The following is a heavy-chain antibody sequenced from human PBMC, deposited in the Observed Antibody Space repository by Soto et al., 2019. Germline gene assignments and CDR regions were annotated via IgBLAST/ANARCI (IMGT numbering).Heavy chain of an antibody. CDR3: VPAVTGPFDY. D-gene: IGHD6-19*01. V-gene: IGHV3-74*01. CDR2: ISSDGSST. Sequence: GGSLRLSCSVSGFTFSSYWMHWVRQAPGKGLLWVSRISSDGSSTNYADFVKGRFTISRDNAKNTLYLQMNSLRAEDTAIYYCVPAVTGPFDYWGQGTLVTVSS. J-gene: IGHJ4*02. CDR1: GFTFSSYW.